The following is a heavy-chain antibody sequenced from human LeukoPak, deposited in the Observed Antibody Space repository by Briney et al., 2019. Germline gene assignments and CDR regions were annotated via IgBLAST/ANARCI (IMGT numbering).Heavy chain of an antibody. CDR2: ISYDGSNK. J-gene: IGHJ6*02. V-gene: IGHV3-30*18. D-gene: IGHD4-11*01. Sequence: GGALRLSCAASGFTFSSYGMHWVRQAPGKGLEWGAVISYDGSNKYYADSVKGRFTISRDNSKNTLYLQMNSLRAEDTAGYYFSKPPSRDRQFNYYYYGMDVWGQGTTVTVSS. CDR1: GFTFSSYG. CDR3: SKPPSRDRQFNYYYYGMDV.